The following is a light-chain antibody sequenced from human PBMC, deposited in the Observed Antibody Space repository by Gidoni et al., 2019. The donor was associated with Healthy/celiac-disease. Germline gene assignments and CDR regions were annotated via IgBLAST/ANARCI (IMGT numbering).Light chain of an antibody. CDR1: SSDVGGYNY. CDR3: SSYTSSSTPYV. Sequence: QSALTQPASVSGSPGQSLTISCTGTSSDVGGYNYVSWYQQHPGKAPKLMIYEVSNRPSGGSNRFSGSKSGNTASLTISGLQAEDEADYYCSSYTSSSTPYVFGTGTKVTVL. CDR2: EVS. J-gene: IGLJ1*01. V-gene: IGLV2-14*01.